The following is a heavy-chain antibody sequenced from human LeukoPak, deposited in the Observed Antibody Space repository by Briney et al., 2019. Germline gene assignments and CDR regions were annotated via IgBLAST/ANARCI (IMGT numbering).Heavy chain of an antibody. CDR3: ARGKVVAVAGTGRYFDL. CDR1: GGSFSGYY. V-gene: IGHV4-34*01. CDR2: INHSGST. J-gene: IGHJ2*01. D-gene: IGHD6-19*01. Sequence: SETLSLTCAVYGGSFSGYYWSWIRQPPGKGLEWIGEINHSGSTNYNPSLKSRVTISVDTSKNQFSLKLSSVTAADTAVYYCARGKVVAVAGTGRYFDLWGRGTLVTVSS.